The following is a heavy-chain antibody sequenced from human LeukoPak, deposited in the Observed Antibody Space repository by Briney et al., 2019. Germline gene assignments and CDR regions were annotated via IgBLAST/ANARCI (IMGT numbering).Heavy chain of an antibody. CDR2: ISSSSSCI. V-gene: IGHV3-21*01. D-gene: IGHD6-6*01. J-gene: IGHJ3*02. CDR3: ARDIAARDAFDI. CDR1: GFTFSSYW. Sequence: KAGGSLRLSCAASGFTFSSYWMSWVRQAPGKGLEWVSSISSSSSCIYYADSVKGRFTISRDNAKNSLYLQMNSLRAEDTAVYYCARDIAARDAFDIWGQGTMVTVSS.